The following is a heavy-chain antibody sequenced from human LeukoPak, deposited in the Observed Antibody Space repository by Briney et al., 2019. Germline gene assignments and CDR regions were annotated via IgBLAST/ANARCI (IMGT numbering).Heavy chain of an antibody. CDR1: GLTVSSTF. Sequence: GGALTLSYPASGLTVSSTFMSWVRQAPGKGLEWASIIYSGGTTHYPDSVKGRFTISRDNSKKTLYLQMDSLRVGDTAIYYCARNTDYYGSGTYGYFDRWGRGTLVTVSS. D-gene: IGHD3-10*01. CDR2: IYSGGTT. V-gene: IGHV3-53*01. J-gene: IGHJ2*01. CDR3: ARNTDYYGSGTYGYFDR.